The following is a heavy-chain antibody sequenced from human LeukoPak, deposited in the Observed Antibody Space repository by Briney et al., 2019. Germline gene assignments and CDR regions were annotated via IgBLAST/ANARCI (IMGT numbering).Heavy chain of an antibody. V-gene: IGHV1-2*02. Sequence: ASVKVSCKASGYTFTDYYMHWVRQAPGQGLEWMGWINPNSGGTNYAQKFQGRVTMTRDTSISTAYMELSRLRSDDTAVYYCARDLGYCSGGSCYHYFDYWGQGTLVTVSS. J-gene: IGHJ4*02. CDR1: GYTFTDYY. D-gene: IGHD2-15*01. CDR2: INPNSGGT. CDR3: ARDLGYCSGGSCYHYFDY.